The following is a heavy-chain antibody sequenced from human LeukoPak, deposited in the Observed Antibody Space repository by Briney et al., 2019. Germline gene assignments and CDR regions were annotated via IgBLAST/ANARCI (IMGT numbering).Heavy chain of an antibody. J-gene: IGHJ4*02. Sequence: GGSLRLSCAASGFTFSNAWMHWVRQAPGKGLEWVGLIRSKAYGGTTEYAASVKGRFTISRDDSKSIAYLQMNSLKTEDTAVYYCTRVRRGTGSMVDYWGQGTLVTVSS. D-gene: IGHD3-10*01. CDR3: TRVRRGTGSMVDY. CDR1: GFTFSNAW. CDR2: IRSKAYGGTT. V-gene: IGHV3-49*04.